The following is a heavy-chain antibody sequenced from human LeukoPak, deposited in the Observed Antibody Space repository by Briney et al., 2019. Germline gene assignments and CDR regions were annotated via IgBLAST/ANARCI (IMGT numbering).Heavy chain of an antibody. CDR3: ARGIGTSYDSSRDAFDI. D-gene: IGHD3-22*01. Sequence: PSQTLSLTCTVSAGSINSGDYYWSWIRQPAGKGLEWIARIYSPGTNYNYNPSVKSRVTISIDTSKNQFSLKLTSVAAADTAVYYCARGIGTSYDSSRDAFDIWGQGTMVTVSS. CDR2: IYSPGT. J-gene: IGHJ3*02. CDR1: AGSINSGDYY. V-gene: IGHV4-61*02.